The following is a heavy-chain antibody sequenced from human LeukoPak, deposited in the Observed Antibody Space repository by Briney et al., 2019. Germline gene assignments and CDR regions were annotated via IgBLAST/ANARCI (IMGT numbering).Heavy chain of an antibody. V-gene: IGHV3-30-3*01. CDR2: ISSDGSDK. D-gene: IGHD2-21*02. J-gene: IGHJ3*02. CDR3: AREGTARDAFDI. CDR1: GSTFSYYA. Sequence: GGSLRLSCAASGSTFSYYAMHWVRQAPGKGLEWVAFISSDGSDKYYADSMKGRFTISRDNSKNTLYLQMTSLRGEDTAMYYCAREGTARDAFDIWGQGTMVTVSS.